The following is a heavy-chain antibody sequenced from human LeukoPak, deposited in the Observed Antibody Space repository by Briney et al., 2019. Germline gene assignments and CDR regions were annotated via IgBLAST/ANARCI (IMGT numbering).Heavy chain of an antibody. D-gene: IGHD6-13*01. Sequence: PSETLSLTCTVSGGSISRYYWSWIRQPPGKGLEWIGYIYYSGSTNYNPSLKSRVTISVDTSKNQFSLKPSSVTAADTVVYYCARDTGSSWSIDAFDIWGQGTMVTVSS. CDR1: GGSISRYY. CDR3: ARDTGSSWSIDAFDI. V-gene: IGHV4-59*01. CDR2: IYYSGST. J-gene: IGHJ3*02.